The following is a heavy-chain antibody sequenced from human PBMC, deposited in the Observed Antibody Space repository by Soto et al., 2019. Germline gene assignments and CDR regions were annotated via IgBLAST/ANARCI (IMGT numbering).Heavy chain of an antibody. Sequence: VKVSCKASGYTFTNYGITWVRQDPGQGLEWMGWITASNGNANYAREIQGRLTLTRDTSTNTASMELRSLRSDDTAVYYCARGASCSSTSCYDNFHYGLAVWGQGTTVTVSS. V-gene: IGHV1-18*01. CDR3: ARGASCSSTSCYDNFHYGLAV. CDR1: GYTFTNYG. D-gene: IGHD2-2*01. J-gene: IGHJ6*02. CDR2: ITASNGNA.